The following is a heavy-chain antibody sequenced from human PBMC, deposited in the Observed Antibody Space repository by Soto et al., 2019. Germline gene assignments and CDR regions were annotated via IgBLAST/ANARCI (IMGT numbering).Heavy chain of an antibody. J-gene: IGHJ4*02. CDR2: ISSSSSYI. Sequence: GWSLRLSCAASGFTYSSYSMNWVRQAPGKGLEWVSSISSSSSYIYYADSVKGRFTISRDNAKNSLYLQMNSLRAEDTAVYYCARDSMMKAAACTEFDYWVQGTMVALSS. CDR3: ARDSMMKAAACTEFDY. D-gene: IGHD6-13*01. CDR1: GFTYSSYS. V-gene: IGHV3-21*01.